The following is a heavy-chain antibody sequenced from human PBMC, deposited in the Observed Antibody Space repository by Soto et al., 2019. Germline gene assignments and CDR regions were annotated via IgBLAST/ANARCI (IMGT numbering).Heavy chain of an antibody. Sequence: GESLKISCKGSGYSFTNYWIAWVRQMPGKGLEWMGIIYPGDSDTKYSPSFQGQVTISADKSISTTYLQMNSLRAEDTAVYYCAKDLRYDSSGYYLNYFDYWGQGTLVTVSS. CDR2: IYPGDSDT. CDR1: GYSFTNYW. D-gene: IGHD3-22*01. V-gene: IGHV5-51*01. J-gene: IGHJ4*02. CDR3: AKDLRYDSSGYYLNYFDY.